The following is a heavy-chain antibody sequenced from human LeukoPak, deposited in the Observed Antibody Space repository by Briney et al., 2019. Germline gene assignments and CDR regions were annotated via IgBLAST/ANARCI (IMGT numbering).Heavy chain of an antibody. CDR1: GFTFSSYG. Sequence: GRSLRLSCAVSGFTFSSYGMHWVRQAPGKGLEWVAVISYDGSNRYYADSVKGRFTISRDTSKNTLYLQMNSLRTEDTAVYYCARRVLVSVTPLITWGQGTLVTVSS. D-gene: IGHD4-11*01. CDR2: ISYDGSNR. V-gene: IGHV3-30*03. CDR3: ARRVLVSVTPLIT. J-gene: IGHJ4*02.